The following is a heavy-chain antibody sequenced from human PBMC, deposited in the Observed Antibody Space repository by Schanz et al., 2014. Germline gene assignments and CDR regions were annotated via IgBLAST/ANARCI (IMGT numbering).Heavy chain of an antibody. CDR3: AKAADWPVTRFDP. Sequence: EVQLLESGGGLVPPGGSLRLSCAASGFNFSDYAMCWVRQAPGKGLEWVSAISGGGGTTYYTDSVKGRFTISRDNSKSTLYLQMNSLRAEDTAVYYCAKAADWPVTRFDPWGQGTLVTVSS. CDR2: ISGGGGTT. J-gene: IGHJ5*02. V-gene: IGHV3-23*01. D-gene: IGHD3-9*01. CDR1: GFNFSDYA.